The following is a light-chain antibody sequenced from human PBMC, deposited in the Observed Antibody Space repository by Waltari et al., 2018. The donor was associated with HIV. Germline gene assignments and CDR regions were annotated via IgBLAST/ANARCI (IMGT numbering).Light chain of an antibody. CDR3: QQYGGSPMYT. V-gene: IGKV3-20*01. J-gene: IGKJ2*01. Sequence: EIVLTQSPGTLSLSQGERATLSCRASQSVSSNYLVWYQQKRGQAPRLLIYGASRRATGIPDRFSGSGSGTDFTLTISRLEPEDFAMYYCQQYGGSPMYTFGQGTKLEIK. CDR1: QSVSSNY. CDR2: GAS.